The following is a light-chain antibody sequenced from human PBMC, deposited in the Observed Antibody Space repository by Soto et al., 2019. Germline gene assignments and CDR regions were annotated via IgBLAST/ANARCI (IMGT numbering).Light chain of an antibody. CDR3: AEWDDSLSVTV. V-gene: IGLV1-47*02. CDR2: SNH. J-gene: IGLJ2*01. CDR1: SSNIGSNY. Sequence: QSVLTQPPSASGTPGHRVNISCSGSSSNIGSNYVYWYQQLPCTATKLLIYSNHQRHSGVPDRFYGSNSGTAASLAISGIRSEDEADYYCAEWDDSLSVTVFGGGTKLTVL.